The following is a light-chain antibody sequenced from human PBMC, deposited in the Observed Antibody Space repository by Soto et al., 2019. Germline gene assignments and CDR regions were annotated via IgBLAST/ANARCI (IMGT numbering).Light chain of an antibody. CDR1: QSVSSY. CDR2: DAS. Sequence: EIVLTQSPATLSLSPGERATLSCRASQSVSSYLAWYQQKPGQAPRLLIYDASNRATGIPARLSGSGSGTDFTLTISSIEPEDFAVYYCQQRGNWPPRFTFGPGTKVDIK. V-gene: IGKV3-11*01. CDR3: QQRGNWPPRFT. J-gene: IGKJ3*01.